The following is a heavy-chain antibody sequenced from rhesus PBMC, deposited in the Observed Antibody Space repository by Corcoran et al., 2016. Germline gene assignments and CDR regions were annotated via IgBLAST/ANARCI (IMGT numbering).Heavy chain of an antibody. J-gene: IGHJ4*01. Sequence: QLQLQESGPGLVKPSETLSLTCAVSGGSIRSNYWSWIRQPPGKGLELIGRIFGNSGSTDYNPSLKSRVTFSTDTSKNQFSLKLSSVTAADTAVYYCARADIQLDYWGQGVLVTVSS. CDR3: ARADIQLDY. CDR2: IFGNSGST. V-gene: IGHV4-173*01. CDR1: GGSIRSNY. D-gene: IGHD3-40*01.